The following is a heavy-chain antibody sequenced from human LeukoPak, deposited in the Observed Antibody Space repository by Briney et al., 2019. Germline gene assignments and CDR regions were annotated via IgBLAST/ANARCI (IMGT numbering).Heavy chain of an antibody. Sequence: SETLSPTCAVYGGSFSGYYWSWIRQPPGKGLEWIGEINHSGSTNYNPSLKSRVTISVDTSKNQFSLKLSSVTAADTAVYYCARGDYGDYDDNWFDPWGQGTLVTVSS. V-gene: IGHV4-34*01. CDR2: INHSGST. CDR1: GGSFSGYY. J-gene: IGHJ5*02. CDR3: ARGDYGDYDDNWFDP. D-gene: IGHD4-17*01.